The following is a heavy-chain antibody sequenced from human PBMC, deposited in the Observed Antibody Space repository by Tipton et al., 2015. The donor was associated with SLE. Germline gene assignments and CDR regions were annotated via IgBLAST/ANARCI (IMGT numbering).Heavy chain of an antibody. Sequence: TLSLTCTVTGGSISSSSYYWGWIRQPPGKGLEWIGSVYYSGTTYYNPSLKSRVTMSIDTSKNQFSLKLSSVTAPDTAAYYCASLGYSYGYGSEPFDMWGQGTMVPVSS. D-gene: IGHD5-18*01. CDR2: VYYSGTT. J-gene: IGHJ3*02. CDR1: GGSISSSSYY. CDR3: ASLGYSYGYGSEPFDM. V-gene: IGHV4-39*01.